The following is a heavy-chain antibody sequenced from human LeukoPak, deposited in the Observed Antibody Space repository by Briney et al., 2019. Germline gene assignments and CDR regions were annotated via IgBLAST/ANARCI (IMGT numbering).Heavy chain of an antibody. CDR3: ARAIRHMVRGVNTQYYFDY. J-gene: IGHJ4*02. Sequence: GASVKVSCKASGYTFTSYGISWVRQATGQGLEWMGWMNPNTGNTGYVQKFQGRVIMTRSTSISTAYMELSSLRSEDTAIYYCARAIRHMVRGVNTQYYFDYWGQGTLVTVSS. D-gene: IGHD3-10*01. CDR1: GYTFTSYG. CDR2: MNPNTGNT. V-gene: IGHV1-8*02.